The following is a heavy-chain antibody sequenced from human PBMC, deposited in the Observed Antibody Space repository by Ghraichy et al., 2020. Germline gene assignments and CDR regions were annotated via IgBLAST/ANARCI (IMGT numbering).Heavy chain of an antibody. CDR3: VRSGAPPGGIAAAGYYFV. CDR1: GASVSSMFYY. Sequence: SETLSLTCTVSGASVSSMFYYWTWIRQPPGKGLEWIGYINDNGQTNYNPSLKSRVTISRDTSKNHFSLRLTSVTPADTAVSYCVRSGAPPGGIAAAGYYFVWGQGTLVAVSS. CDR2: INDNGQT. V-gene: IGHV4-61*01. D-gene: IGHD6-13*01. J-gene: IGHJ4*02.